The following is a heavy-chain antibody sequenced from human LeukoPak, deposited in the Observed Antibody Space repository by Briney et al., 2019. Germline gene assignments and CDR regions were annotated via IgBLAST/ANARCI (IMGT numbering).Heavy chain of an antibody. J-gene: IGHJ4*02. CDR1: GFSFSTFG. CDR2: IWYDGSNK. D-gene: IGHD3-10*01. V-gene: IGHV3-33*01. Sequence: QPGGSLRLSCAASGFSFSTFGIHWVHQAPGKGLEWVAVIWYDGSNKYYADSVKGRFTISRDNSKNTLYLQMNSLRAEDTAVYYCAREVRGVIILDSWGQGTLVTVSS. CDR3: AREVRGVIILDS.